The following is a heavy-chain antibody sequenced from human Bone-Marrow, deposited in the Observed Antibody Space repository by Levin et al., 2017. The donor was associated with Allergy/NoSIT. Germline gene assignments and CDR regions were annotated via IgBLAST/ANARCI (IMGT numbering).Heavy chain of an antibody. Sequence: GASVKVSCKASGYTFTSYSMHWVRQAPGQRLEWMGWINTGNGNTKYSQKFQGRVTITRDTSASTAYMGLSSLISEDTAVYFCARRIAVAGADVFDFWGQGTLVTVSS. D-gene: IGHD6-19*01. J-gene: IGHJ4*02. CDR2: INTGNGNT. CDR1: GYTFTSYS. V-gene: IGHV1-3*04. CDR3: ARRIAVAGADVFDF.